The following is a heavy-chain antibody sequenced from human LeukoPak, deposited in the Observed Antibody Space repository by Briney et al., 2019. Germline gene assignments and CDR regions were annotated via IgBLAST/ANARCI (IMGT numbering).Heavy chain of an antibody. CDR1: GGTFSSYA. CDR3: ARVAAVAGKGHFDY. D-gene: IGHD6-19*01. Sequence: SVQVSCKASGGTFSSYAISWVRQAPGQGLEWMGGIIPIFGTANYAQKFQGRVTITADESTSTAYMELSSLRSEDTAVYYCARVAAVAGKGHFDYWGQGTLVTVSS. J-gene: IGHJ4*02. V-gene: IGHV1-69*01. CDR2: IIPIFGTA.